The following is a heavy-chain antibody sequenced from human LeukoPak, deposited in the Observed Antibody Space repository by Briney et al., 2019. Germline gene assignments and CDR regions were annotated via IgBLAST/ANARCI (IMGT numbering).Heavy chain of an antibody. CDR2: MNPNSGNT. Sequence: ASVKVSCKASGYTFTSYDINWVRQATGQGLEWMGWMNPNSGNTGYAQKFQGRVTITRNTSISTAYMELSSLRSEDTAVYYCARGQRIAGPDWFDPWGQGTLVTVSS. CDR1: GYTFTSYD. J-gene: IGHJ5*02. V-gene: IGHV1-8*01. D-gene: IGHD6-6*01. CDR3: ARGQRIAGPDWFDP.